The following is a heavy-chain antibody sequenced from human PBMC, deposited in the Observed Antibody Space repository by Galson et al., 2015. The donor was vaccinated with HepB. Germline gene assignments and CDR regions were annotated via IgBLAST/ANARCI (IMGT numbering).Heavy chain of an antibody. V-gene: IGHV3-49*03. D-gene: IGHD3-22*01. CDR3: TRGYYYDSSCYYYVGYFQH. CDR1: GFTFGDYA. Sequence: SLRLSCAASGFTFGDYAMSWFRQAPGKGLEWVGFIRSKAYGGTTEYAASVKGRFTISRDDSKSIAYLQMNSLKTADTAVYYCTRGYYYDSSCYYYVGYFQHWGQGTLVTVSS. CDR2: IRSKAYGGTT. J-gene: IGHJ1*01.